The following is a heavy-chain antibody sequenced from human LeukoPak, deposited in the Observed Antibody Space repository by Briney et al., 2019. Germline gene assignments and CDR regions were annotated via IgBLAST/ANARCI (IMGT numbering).Heavy chain of an antibody. J-gene: IGHJ4*02. D-gene: IGHD6-13*01. CDR3: ARDSAGNDY. CDR1: GFTFSTDW. V-gene: IGHV3-7*01. Sequence: GGSLRLSCAASGFTFSTDWMSWVRQAPGKGQEWVANIKQDGSEKYYVDSVKGRFTISRDNAKNSLYLQMNSLRAEDTAMYYCARDSAGNDYWGQGTLVTVSS. CDR2: IKQDGSEK.